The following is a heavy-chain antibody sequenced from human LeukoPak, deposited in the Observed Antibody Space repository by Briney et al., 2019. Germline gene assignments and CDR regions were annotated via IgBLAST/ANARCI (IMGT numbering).Heavy chain of an antibody. CDR3: ARRPRDYGSGPGNGMDV. CDR2: IIPIFGTA. J-gene: IGHJ6*02. D-gene: IGHD3-10*01. Sequence: PLASVRVSCTASGGTFSSYAISWVRQAPGQGLEWMGGIIPIFGTANYAQKFQGRVTITADESTSTAYMELSSLRSEDTAVYYCARRPRDYGSGPGNGMDVWGQGTTVTVSS. V-gene: IGHV1-69*13. CDR1: GGTFSSYA.